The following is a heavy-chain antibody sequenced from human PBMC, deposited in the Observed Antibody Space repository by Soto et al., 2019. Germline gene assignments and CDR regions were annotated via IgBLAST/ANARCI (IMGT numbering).Heavy chain of an antibody. CDR2: IYYRGNA. J-gene: IGHJ4*02. CDR3: ARLEGLATISYYFDF. D-gene: IGHD5-12*01. V-gene: IGHV4-39*01. Sequence: PSETLSLTCAVSDDSINSDKYYWGWIRQPPGKGLEWIGSIYYRGNAYYNPSLQARVTISLDKSKSQFSLKLNSVTAADSAVYFCARLEGLATISYYFDFWGPGALVIVSS. CDR1: DDSINSDKYY.